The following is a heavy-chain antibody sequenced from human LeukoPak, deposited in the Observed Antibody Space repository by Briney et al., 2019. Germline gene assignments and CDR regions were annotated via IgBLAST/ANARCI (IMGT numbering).Heavy chain of an antibody. V-gene: IGHV1-18*01. CDR2: ISAYNGNT. CDR1: GGTFSSYA. D-gene: IGHD2-15*01. CDR3: ARVPSGGPFDY. J-gene: IGHJ4*02. Sequence: VASVKVSCKASGGTFSSYAISWVRQAPGQGLEWMGGISAYNGNTNYAQRLQGRVTMTTDTSTSTVYMELRSLTSDDTAVYYCARVPSGGPFDYWGQGTLVTVSS.